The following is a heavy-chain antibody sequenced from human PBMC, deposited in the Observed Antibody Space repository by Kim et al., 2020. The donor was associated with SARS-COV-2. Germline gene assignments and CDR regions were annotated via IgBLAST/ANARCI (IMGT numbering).Heavy chain of an antibody. CDR3: AKDQRVSEFWIGYANYYDNHGMYV. D-gene: IGHD3-3*01. J-gene: IGHJ6*02. CDR1: GFTFSSYA. CDR2: ISGGGGRK. Sequence: GGSLRLSCAASGFTFSSYAMSWVRQAPGKGLEWVSVISGGGGRKYYADSVKGRFTISRDSSKNTLYLQMNSLRAEDTAVYYCAKDQRVSEFWIGYANYYDNHGMYVWGQGTTVSASS. V-gene: IGHV3-23*01.